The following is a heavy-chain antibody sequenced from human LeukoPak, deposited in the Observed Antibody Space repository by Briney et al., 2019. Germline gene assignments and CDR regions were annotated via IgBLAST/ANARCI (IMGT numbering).Heavy chain of an antibody. D-gene: IGHD3-3*01. J-gene: IGHJ4*02. Sequence: SVKVSCKASGGTFSSYAISWVRQAPGQGLEWMGRIIPILGIANYAQKFQGRVTITADKSTSTAYMELSSLRSEDTAVYYCARVVGFWSGYSDYWGQGTLVTVSS. CDR1: GGTFSSYA. CDR2: IIPILGIA. V-gene: IGHV1-69*04. CDR3: ARVVGFWSGYSDY.